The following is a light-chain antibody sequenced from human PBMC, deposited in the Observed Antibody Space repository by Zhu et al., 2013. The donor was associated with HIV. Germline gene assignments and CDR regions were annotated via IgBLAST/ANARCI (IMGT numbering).Light chain of an antibody. J-gene: IGKJ2*01. CDR2: AAS. CDR1: QGINYY. CDR3: QQSHSIPYT. V-gene: IGKV1-17*03. Sequence: EIQMTQTPSTLPASVGDRVTITCRASQGINYYLAWFQQKPGKVPKRLIYAASSLQSGVPSRFSGSGSGTEFTLTINDLQPDDFATYFCQQSHSIPYTFGQGTKLEIK.